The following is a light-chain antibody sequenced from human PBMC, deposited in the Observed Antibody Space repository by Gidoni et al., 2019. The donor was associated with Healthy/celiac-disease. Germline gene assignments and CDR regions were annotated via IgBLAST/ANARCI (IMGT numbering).Light chain of an antibody. V-gene: IGKV1-39*01. CDR2: AAS. CDR1: QSISSY. Sequence: GDRVTITCRASQSISSYLNWYQQKPGQAPKLLIYAASSLQSGVPSRFSGSGSGTDFTLTISSLQPEDFAIYYCQQSYSTPRFTFGGGTKVEIK. CDR3: QQSYSTPRFT. J-gene: IGKJ4*01.